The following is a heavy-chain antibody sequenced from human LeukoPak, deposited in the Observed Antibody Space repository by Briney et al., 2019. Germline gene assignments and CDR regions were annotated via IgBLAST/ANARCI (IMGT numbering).Heavy chain of an antibody. Sequence: SETLSLTCAVYGGSFSGYYWSWIRQPPGKGLEWIGEISHSGSTNYNPSLKSRVTISVDTSKNQFSLKLSSVTAADMAVYYCASQSSSWSTFDYWGQGTLVTVSS. J-gene: IGHJ4*02. V-gene: IGHV4-34*01. CDR2: ISHSGST. CDR3: ASQSSSWSTFDY. D-gene: IGHD6-13*01. CDR1: GGSFSGYY.